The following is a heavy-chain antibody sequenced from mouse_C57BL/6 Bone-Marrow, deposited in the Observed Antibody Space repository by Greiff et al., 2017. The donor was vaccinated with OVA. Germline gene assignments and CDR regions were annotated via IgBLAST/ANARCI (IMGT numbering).Heavy chain of an antibody. CDR3: ARQGDAMDY. J-gene: IGHJ4*01. V-gene: IGHV5-12*01. CDR1: GFTFSDYY. Sequence: EVMLVESGGGLVQPGGSLKLSCAASGFTFSDYYMYWVRQTPEKRLEWVAYISNGGGSTYYPDTVKGRFTISRDNAKNTLYLQMSRLKSEDTAMYYCARQGDAMDYWGQGTSVTVSS. CDR2: ISNGGGST.